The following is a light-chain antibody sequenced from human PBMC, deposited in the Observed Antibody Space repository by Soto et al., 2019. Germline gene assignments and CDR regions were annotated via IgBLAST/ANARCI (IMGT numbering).Light chain of an antibody. CDR2: GAS. CDR1: QSVSSAY. Sequence: DIVLTQSPGTLSLSPGERATLSCRASQSVSSAYLAWYQQKPGQAPSLLIYGASTRATGIPDRFSGSGSGTDVTLTISRLEPEDLAVYYCQQYGNSPPWTFGQGTKVEIK. CDR3: QQYGNSPPWT. J-gene: IGKJ1*01. V-gene: IGKV3-20*01.